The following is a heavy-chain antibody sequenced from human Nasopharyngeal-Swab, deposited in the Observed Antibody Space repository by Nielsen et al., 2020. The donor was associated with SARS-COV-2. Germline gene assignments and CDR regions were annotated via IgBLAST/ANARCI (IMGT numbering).Heavy chain of an antibody. Sequence: GSLRLSCTVSGGSVSSGSYYWSWIRQPPGKGLEWIGYIYYSGSTNYNPSLKSRVTISVDTSKNQFSLKLSSVTAADTAVYYCARGVERWGQGTLVTVSS. J-gene: IGHJ4*02. CDR2: IYYSGST. CDR1: GGSVSSGSYY. CDR3: ARGVER. V-gene: IGHV4-61*01.